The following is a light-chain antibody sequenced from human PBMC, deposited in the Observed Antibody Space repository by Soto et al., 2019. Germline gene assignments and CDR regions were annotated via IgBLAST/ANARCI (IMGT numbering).Light chain of an antibody. CDR3: QQDHSWPIT. CDR2: GAS. V-gene: IGKV3-15*01. Sequence: EIVMTQSPATLSVSPGERATLSCRASQSVSSNLAWYQQKPGQAPRLLLYGASTRSTGIPARFSGSGSGTEFTLTISGLQSEDYAVYYCQQDHSWPITFGQGKRLETK. CDR1: QSVSSN. J-gene: IGKJ5*01.